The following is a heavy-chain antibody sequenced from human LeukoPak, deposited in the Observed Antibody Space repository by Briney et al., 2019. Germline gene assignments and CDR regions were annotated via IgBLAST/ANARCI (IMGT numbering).Heavy chain of an antibody. D-gene: IGHD1-1*01. CDR3: AREGTAGTNLHWFDP. V-gene: IGHV4-59*13. CDR1: GGSISSYY. J-gene: IGHJ5*02. CDR2: ISYSGGT. Sequence: SETLSLTCSVSGGSISSYYWSWMRRPPGKGLEWIGYISYSGGTNFNPSLKSRGTISVDTSKNQFSLKLSSVTAADTAVYYCAREGTAGTNLHWFDPWGQGTLVTVSS.